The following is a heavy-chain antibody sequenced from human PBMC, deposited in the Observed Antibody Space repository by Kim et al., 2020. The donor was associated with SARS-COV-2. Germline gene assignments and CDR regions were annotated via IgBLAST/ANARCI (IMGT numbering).Heavy chain of an antibody. D-gene: IGHD3-16*01. V-gene: IGHV3-30-3*01. CDR1: GFTFSSNA. Sequence: GGSLRLSCAASGFTFSSNAMHWVRQAPGKGLEWVAVISYDGSNKYYADSVKGRFTISRDNSKNTLYLRMNSLRAEDTAVYYCASGFQPFWENYWGQGILVTVSS. CDR3: ASGFQPFWENY. CDR2: ISYDGSNK. J-gene: IGHJ4*02.